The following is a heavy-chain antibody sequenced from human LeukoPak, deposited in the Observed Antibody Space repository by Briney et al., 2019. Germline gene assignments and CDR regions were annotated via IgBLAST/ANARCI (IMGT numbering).Heavy chain of an antibody. CDR3: ARAISDCSSTSCRPASFDP. CDR2: INPNSGGT. Sequence: ASVKVSCKASGYTFTGYYMHWVRQAPGQGLEWMGRINPNSGGTNYAQKLQGWVTMTRDTPISTAYMELSRLRSDDTAVYYCARAISDCSSTSCRPASFDPWGQGTLVTVSS. V-gene: IGHV1-2*04. J-gene: IGHJ5*02. CDR1: GYTFTGYY. D-gene: IGHD2-2*01.